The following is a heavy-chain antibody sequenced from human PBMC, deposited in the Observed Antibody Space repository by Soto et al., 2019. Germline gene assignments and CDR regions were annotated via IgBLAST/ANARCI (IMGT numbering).Heavy chain of an antibody. V-gene: IGHV1-69*12. CDR2: IIPIFGTA. Sequence: QVQLVQSGAEVKRRGSSMKVSCKASGGTFSSYAISWVRQAPGQGLEWMGGIIPIFGTANYAQKFQGRVTITADESTSTAYMELSSLRSEDTAVYYCARAVIWGYSYGYHFDYWGQGTLVTVSS. CDR3: ARAVIWGYSYGYHFDY. D-gene: IGHD5-18*01. CDR1: GGTFSSYA. J-gene: IGHJ4*02.